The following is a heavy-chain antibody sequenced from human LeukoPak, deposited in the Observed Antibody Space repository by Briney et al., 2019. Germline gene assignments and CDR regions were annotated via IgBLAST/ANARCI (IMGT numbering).Heavy chain of an antibody. Sequence: SETLSLTCAVYGGSFSGYYWSWIRQPPGKGLEWIGEINHSGSTSYNPSLKSRVTISVDTSKNQFSLRLSSVTAADTAVYYCARGLYCSSTSCPSPSYYGMDVWGQGTTVTVSS. J-gene: IGHJ6*02. V-gene: IGHV4-34*01. CDR2: INHSGST. D-gene: IGHD2-2*01. CDR1: GGSFSGYY. CDR3: ARGLYCSSTSCPSPSYYGMDV.